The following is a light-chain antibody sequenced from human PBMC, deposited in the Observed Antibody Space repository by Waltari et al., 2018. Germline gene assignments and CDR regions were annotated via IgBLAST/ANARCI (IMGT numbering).Light chain of an antibody. CDR3: QQRHNWPLT. CDR1: QSVRVY. V-gene: IGKV3-11*01. J-gene: IGKJ4*01. CDR2: DTS. Sequence: EIVLTQSPATLSLSPGERATLSCRASQSVRVYLAWYQQKPGQAPRLLIYDTSNSASGTPDRFSGSGSGTDFSLSISSLEPEDFEVYYCQQRHNWPLTFGGGTKVEIK.